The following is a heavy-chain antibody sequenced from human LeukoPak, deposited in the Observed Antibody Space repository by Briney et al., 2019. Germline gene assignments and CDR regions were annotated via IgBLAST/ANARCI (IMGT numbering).Heavy chain of an antibody. CDR3: ARGNVLRYFDWLSGHNWFDP. V-gene: IGHV1-8*01. CDR2: MNPNSGNT. CDR1: GYTFTSYD. J-gene: IGHJ5*02. Sequence: ASVKVSCKASGYTFTSYDINWVRQATGQGLEWMGWMNPNSGNTGYAQKSQGRVTMTRNTSISTAYMELSSLRSEDTAVYYCARGNVLRYFDWLSGHNWFDPWGQGTLVTVSS. D-gene: IGHD3-9*01.